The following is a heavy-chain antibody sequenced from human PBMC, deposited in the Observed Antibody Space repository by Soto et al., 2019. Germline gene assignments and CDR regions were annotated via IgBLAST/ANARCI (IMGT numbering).Heavy chain of an antibody. Sequence: QVQLVQSGAEVKKPGSSVKVSCKASGGTFSSYAISWVRQAPGQGLEWMGGFIPIFGTANYAQKYQGRVTITADEATSTAYMELSRLRSDDTAVYYCARMLDVYNPGDYRGQGTLVTVSS. CDR1: GGTFSSYA. CDR3: ARMLDVYNPGDY. V-gene: IGHV1-69*12. D-gene: IGHD1-1*01. J-gene: IGHJ4*02. CDR2: FIPIFGTA.